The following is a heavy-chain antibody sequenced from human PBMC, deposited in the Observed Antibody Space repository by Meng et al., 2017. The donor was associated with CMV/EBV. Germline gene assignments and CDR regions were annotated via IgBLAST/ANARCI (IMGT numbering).Heavy chain of an antibody. CDR1: RYTFTGYY. Sequence: KASRYTFTGYYMHWVRQAPGQGLEWMGWINPNSGGTNYAQKFQGRVTMTRDTSISTAYMELSRLRSDDTAVYYCARTLLRFLEWPLGYWGQGTLVTVSS. V-gene: IGHV1-2*02. D-gene: IGHD3-3*01. CDR2: INPNSGGT. J-gene: IGHJ4*02. CDR3: ARTLLRFLEWPLGY.